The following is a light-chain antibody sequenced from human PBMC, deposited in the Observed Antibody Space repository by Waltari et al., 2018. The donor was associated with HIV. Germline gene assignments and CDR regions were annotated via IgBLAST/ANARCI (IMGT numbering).Light chain of an antibody. CDR3: CSYTGSYTWG. Sequence: QSALTQPRSVSGSPGQSVTISCTGTSSDVGGYNFVSWYQQHPGKAPKLVIYVVSKWPSGVPHRFSGSKSGNAASLTISGLQAEDEADYYCCSYTGSYTWGFGGGTELTVL. J-gene: IGLJ3*02. V-gene: IGLV2-11*01. CDR2: VVS. CDR1: SSDVGGYNF.